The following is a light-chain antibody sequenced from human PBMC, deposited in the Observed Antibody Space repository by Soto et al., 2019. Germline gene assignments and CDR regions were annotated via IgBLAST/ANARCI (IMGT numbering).Light chain of an antibody. CDR3: QQYGSSGT. J-gene: IGKJ1*01. CDR2: GAS. V-gene: IGKV1-9*01. CDR1: QDIRNY. Sequence: DIQLTQSPSFLSASVGDRVTITCRASQDIRNYLAWYQQKPGKAPKLLIYGASALQSGVPSRFSGSGSGTEFTLTISSLQPEDFAVYYCQQYGSSGTFGQGTKVDNK.